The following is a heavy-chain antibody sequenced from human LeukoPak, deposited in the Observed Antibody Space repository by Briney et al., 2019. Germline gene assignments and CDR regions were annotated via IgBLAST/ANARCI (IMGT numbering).Heavy chain of an antibody. D-gene: IGHD2-21*01. CDR3: ASDPSMTAVSAYSFEF. CDR1: GFTFSSYW. CDR2: IKQDGSET. J-gene: IGHJ4*02. Sequence: GGSLRLSCAASGFTFSSYWMSWVRQAPGKGLEWVARIKQDGSETYYVDSVKGRFIISKDNAQNLLFLQMNRLRVEDTAVYVCASDPSMTAVSAYSFEFWGQGTLVTVSS. V-gene: IGHV3-7*01.